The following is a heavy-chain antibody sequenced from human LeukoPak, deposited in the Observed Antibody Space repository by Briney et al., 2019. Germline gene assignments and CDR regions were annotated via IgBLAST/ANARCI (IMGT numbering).Heavy chain of an antibody. V-gene: IGHV3-9*01. Sequence: GGSLRLSCAASGFTFDDYAMHWVRQAPGKGLEWVSGISWNSGSIGYADSVKGRFTISRDNAKNSLYLQMNSLRAEDTAVYYCARFSMVRGVSPDYWGQGTLVTVSS. CDR1: GFTFDDYA. CDR2: ISWNSGSI. D-gene: IGHD3-10*01. J-gene: IGHJ4*02. CDR3: ARFSMVRGVSPDY.